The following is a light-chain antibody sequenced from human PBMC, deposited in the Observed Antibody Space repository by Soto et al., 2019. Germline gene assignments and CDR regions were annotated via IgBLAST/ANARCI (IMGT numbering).Light chain of an antibody. V-gene: IGLV2-14*01. CDR3: ITYTTSSTLV. Sequence: QSALTQPASVSGSPGQSITISCTGTRSDVGAYNYVSWYQQHPGKDPKLMIYEVSDRPSGVSNRLSGSKSGNTASLTISGLQPEDEADYYCITYTTSSTLVFGTGNKVTVL. CDR2: EVS. CDR1: RSDVGAYNY. J-gene: IGLJ1*01.